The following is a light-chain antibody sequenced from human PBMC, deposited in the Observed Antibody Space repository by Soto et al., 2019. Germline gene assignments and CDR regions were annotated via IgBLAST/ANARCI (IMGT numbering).Light chain of an antibody. CDR3: QQSYSTLFT. CDR2: AAS. J-gene: IGKJ3*01. V-gene: IGKV1-39*01. CDR1: QSISSY. Sequence: DIQMTQSPSSLSASVGDRVTITCRASQSISSYLNWYQQKPGKAPKLLIYAASSLQSGVPSRFSGSGSGTDFTLTISSLQPEDFATYYCQQSYSTLFTFGPGKKVNIK.